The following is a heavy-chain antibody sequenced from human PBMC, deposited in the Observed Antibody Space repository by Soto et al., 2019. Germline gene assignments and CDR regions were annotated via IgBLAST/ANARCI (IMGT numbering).Heavy chain of an antibody. V-gene: IGHV4-59*12. J-gene: IGHJ5*02. CDR3: ARDYFDSSDYTTNWFDP. D-gene: IGHD3-22*01. CDR1: GDTIRSDY. Sequence: PSETLSLTCTVSGDTIRSDYWNWIRQPPGKRLERIGYISYTGSTNYNPSLRSRVTMSLDTSMNQSSLKLTSVTAADTALYYCARDYFDSSDYTTNWFDPWGQGTLVTVS. CDR2: ISYTGST.